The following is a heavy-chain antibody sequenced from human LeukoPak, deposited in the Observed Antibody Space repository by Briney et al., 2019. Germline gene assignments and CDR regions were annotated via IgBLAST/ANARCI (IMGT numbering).Heavy chain of an antibody. CDR1: GLTFSNHG. Sequence: PGGSLRLSCAASGLTFSNHGMHWVRQAPGKGLEWVAMITSDGNNKYYADSVKDRFTISRDDSKNTLYLQMNSLRDEDTAVYYCAKGKIFRYLDYWGQGALVTVTS. J-gene: IGHJ4*02. CDR3: AKGKIFRYLDY. V-gene: IGHV3-30*18. CDR2: ITSDGNNK. D-gene: IGHD2/OR15-2a*01.